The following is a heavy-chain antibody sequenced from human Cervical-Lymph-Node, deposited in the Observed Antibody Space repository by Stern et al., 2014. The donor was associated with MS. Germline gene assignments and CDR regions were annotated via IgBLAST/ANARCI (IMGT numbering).Heavy chain of an antibody. CDR3: ARDYCSSATCSHNY. D-gene: IGHD2-2*01. CDR2: IDPSGGST. CDR1: GYTFTSYY. V-gene: IGHV1-46*01. J-gene: IGHJ4*02. Sequence: QVQLVQSAAEVKKPGASGKVSCKASGYTFTSYYIHWVRQAPGQGLEWIGIIDPSGGSTIYAQKFQGRVTMTRDTSTSTVYMELSSLRSEDTAVYYCARDYCSSATCSHNYWGQGTLVTVSS.